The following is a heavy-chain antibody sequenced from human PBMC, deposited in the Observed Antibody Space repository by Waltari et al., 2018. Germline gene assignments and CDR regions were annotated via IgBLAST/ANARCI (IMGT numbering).Heavy chain of an antibody. V-gene: IGHV4-4*02. Sequence: QLQLEESGQGLVKPSGTLSLTSAVSGDSISGNYWWSWVRQSPEKGLEWIGQVHHSGKTHYKPSLQSRVTISVDKPKNQFSLNLNSVTAADTAVYYCAGDRAIGLFFDYWGRGTLVTVSS. CDR3: AGDRAIGLFFDY. CDR1: GDSISGNYW. J-gene: IGHJ4*02. CDR2: VHHSGKT. D-gene: IGHD2-2*01.